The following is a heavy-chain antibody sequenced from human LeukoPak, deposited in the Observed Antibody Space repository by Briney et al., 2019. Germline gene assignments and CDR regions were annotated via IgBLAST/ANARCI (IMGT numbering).Heavy chain of an antibody. CDR3: ARTSTPNWNSYYYYGMDV. CDR1: GASISSGGYY. CDR2: IYYSGST. Sequence: PSETLSLTCTVSGASISSGGYYWSWIRQHPGKGLVWIGYIYYSGSTYYNPSLKSRVTMSVDTSKNQFSLKLSSVTAADTAVYYCARTSTPNWNSYYYYGMDVWGQGTTVTVSS. J-gene: IGHJ6*02. V-gene: IGHV4-31*03. D-gene: IGHD1-1*01.